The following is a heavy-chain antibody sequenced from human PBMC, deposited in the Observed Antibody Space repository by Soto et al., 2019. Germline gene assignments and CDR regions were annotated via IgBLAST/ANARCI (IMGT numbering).Heavy chain of an antibody. CDR2: IYLDDDK. J-gene: IGHJ4*02. V-gene: IGHV2-5*02. Sequence: QITLKESGPTLVKPTQTLTLTCTCSGFSLSTSGVGVGWLHQPPGKALEWLALIYLDDDKRYSPSLKSRLTITKDTAKKPMVLTMTNMEPVDTATYYCAHSTEEYDILTGYYTFDYWGQGTLVTVSS. D-gene: IGHD3-9*01. CDR1: GFSLSTSGVG. CDR3: AHSTEEYDILTGYYTFDY.